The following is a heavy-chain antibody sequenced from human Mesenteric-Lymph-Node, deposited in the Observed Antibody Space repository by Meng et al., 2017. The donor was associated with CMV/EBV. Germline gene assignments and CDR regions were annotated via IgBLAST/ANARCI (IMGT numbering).Heavy chain of an antibody. Sequence: KVSCKGSGYNFATYWIAWVRQMPGKGLEWMGIVFPGDSDTRYSPSFQGQVTISADKSISTAYLQWSSLKASDTAIYYCVRALGSTTLNYWGQGTLVTVSS. J-gene: IGHJ4*02. CDR1: GYNFATYW. CDR2: VFPGDSDT. V-gene: IGHV5-51*01. D-gene: IGHD1-26*01. CDR3: VRALGSTTLNY.